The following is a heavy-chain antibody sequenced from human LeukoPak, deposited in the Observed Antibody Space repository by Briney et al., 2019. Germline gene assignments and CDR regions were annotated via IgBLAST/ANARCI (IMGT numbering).Heavy chain of an antibody. CDR3: ARGLGYCSSTSCSAEYYYYGMDV. Sequence: GGSLRLSCAASGFTFSSYWMSWVRQAPGKGLERVANIKQDGSEKYYVDSVKGRFTISRDNAKNSLYLQMNSLRAEDTAVYYCARGLGYCSSTSCSAEYYYYGMDVWGQGTTVTVSS. CDR2: IKQDGSEK. J-gene: IGHJ6*02. D-gene: IGHD2-2*03. V-gene: IGHV3-7*01. CDR1: GFTFSSYW.